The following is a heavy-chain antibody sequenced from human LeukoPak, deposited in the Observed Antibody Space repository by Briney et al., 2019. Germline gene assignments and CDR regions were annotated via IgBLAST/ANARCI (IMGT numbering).Heavy chain of an antibody. V-gene: IGHV1-69*06. CDR1: GGTFSSYA. Sequence: SVKVSCKASGGTFSSYAISWVRQAPGQGLEWMGGIIPIFGTANYAQKYQGRVTITADKSTSTAYMELSSLISEDTAVYYCAREEVTERRRAYYFDYWGQGTLVTVSS. D-gene: IGHD1-1*01. CDR2: IIPIFGTA. J-gene: IGHJ4*02. CDR3: AREEVTERRRAYYFDY.